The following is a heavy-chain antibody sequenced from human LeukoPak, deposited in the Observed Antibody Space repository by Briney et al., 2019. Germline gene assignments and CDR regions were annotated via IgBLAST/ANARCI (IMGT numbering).Heavy chain of an antibody. J-gene: IGHJ4*02. V-gene: IGHV3-15*01. Sequence: GTLSLTCAVSGGSISSSPWCSWVRQAPGKGLEWVGRIKSKTDGGTTDYAAPVKGRFTISRDDSKNTLYLQMNSLKTEDTAVYYCTTDFHDSSFYWGQGTLVTVSS. CDR2: IKSKTDGGTT. CDR1: GGSISSSPW. CDR3: TTDFHDSSFY. D-gene: IGHD3-22*01.